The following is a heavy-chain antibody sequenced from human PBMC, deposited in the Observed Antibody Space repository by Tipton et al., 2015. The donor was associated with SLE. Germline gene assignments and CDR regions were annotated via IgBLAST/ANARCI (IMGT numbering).Heavy chain of an antibody. J-gene: IGHJ5*02. D-gene: IGHD2-2*02. Sequence: TLSLTCTVSGGSISSGGYYWSWIRQHPGKGLEWIGYIYYSGSTYYNPSLKSRVTISVDTSKNQFSLKLSSVTAADTAVYYCARDWGCSSTSCYTGWFDPWGQGTLATVSS. V-gene: IGHV4-31*03. CDR3: ARDWGCSSTSCYTGWFDP. CDR2: IYYSGST. CDR1: GGSISSGGYY.